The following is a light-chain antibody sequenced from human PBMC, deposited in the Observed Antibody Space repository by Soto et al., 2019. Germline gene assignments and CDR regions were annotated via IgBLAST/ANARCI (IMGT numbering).Light chain of an antibody. CDR1: QGISSF. J-gene: IGKJ5*01. CDR2: AAS. V-gene: IGKV1-9*01. Sequence: SPSFLSASVGDRVTITCRASQGISSFLAWYQQKPGKAPNLLMYAASTLQSGVPSRFSGGESGTEYTLTISSLQPEDSATYYCQQLYIFPLTFGQGTRLEIK. CDR3: QQLYIFPLT.